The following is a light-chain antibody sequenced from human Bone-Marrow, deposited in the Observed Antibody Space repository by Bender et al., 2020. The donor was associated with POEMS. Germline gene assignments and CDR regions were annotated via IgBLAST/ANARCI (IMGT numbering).Light chain of an antibody. V-gene: IGLV2-14*01. CDR2: EAS. J-gene: IGLJ3*02. Sequence: QSALTQPRSVSGSPGQSVTISCTGTNSDIGRYTFVSSYQQHPGKAPKLIIYEASYRPSGVSDRFSGSKSGNTASLTFSGLQPEYEAHYYCNSYSPSLTPVVFGGGTKLTVL. CDR3: NSYSPSLTPVV. CDR1: NSDIGRYTF.